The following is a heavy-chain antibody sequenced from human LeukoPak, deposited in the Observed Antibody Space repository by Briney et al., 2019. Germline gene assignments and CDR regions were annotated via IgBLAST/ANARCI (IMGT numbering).Heavy chain of an antibody. CDR3: ARGLSSGYYLDY. V-gene: IGHV4-34*01. D-gene: IGHD3-22*01. CDR1: GGSFSGYY. J-gene: IGHJ4*02. Sequence: SETLSLTCAVYGGSFSGYYWSWIRQPPGKGLEWIGEINHSGSTNYNPSLKSRVTISVDTSKNQFSLKLSSVTAADTAVYYCARGLSSGYYLDYWGQGTLVTVSS. CDR2: INHSGST.